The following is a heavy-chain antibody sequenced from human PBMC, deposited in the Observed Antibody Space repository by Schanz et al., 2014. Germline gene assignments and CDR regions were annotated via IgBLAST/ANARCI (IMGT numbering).Heavy chain of an antibody. J-gene: IGHJ4*02. CDR3: ARGTPFRCDY. CDR1: GFTFRGHA. Sequence: VQLVESGGGLVQPGRSLRLSCAASGFTFRGHAMHWVRQAPGQGLEKVAVTSTDGTKTYYAASVRGRFTISRDSARNSLYLQMSSLRAEDTAVYYCARGTPFRCDYWGQGTLVTVSS. CDR2: TSTDGTKT. D-gene: IGHD3-16*01. V-gene: IGHV3-30*04.